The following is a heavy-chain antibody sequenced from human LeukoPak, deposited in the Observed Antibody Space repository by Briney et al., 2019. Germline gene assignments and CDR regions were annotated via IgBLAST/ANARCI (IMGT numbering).Heavy chain of an antibody. CDR1: GGSISSSSYY. Sequence: SETLSLTCTVSGGSISSSSYYWGWIRQPPGKGLEWIGSIYYSGSTYYKPSLKSRVPISVDTSKNQFSLKLSSVTAADTAVYYCATSSSWFDYWGQGTLVTVSS. D-gene: IGHD6-13*01. CDR2: IYYSGST. J-gene: IGHJ4*02. CDR3: ATSSSWFDY. V-gene: IGHV4-39*01.